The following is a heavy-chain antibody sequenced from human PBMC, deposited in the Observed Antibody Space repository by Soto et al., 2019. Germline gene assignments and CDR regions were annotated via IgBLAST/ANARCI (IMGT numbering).Heavy chain of an antibody. CDR3: VKDRRSSSWYYYYGMDV. CDR1: GFTFSSYA. D-gene: IGHD6-13*01. CDR2: ISGSGGST. Sequence: GGSLRLSCAASGFTFSSYAMSWVRQAPGKGLEWVSAISGSGGSTYYADSVKGRFTISRDNSKNTLYLQMNSLRAEDTALYYCVKDRRSSSWYYYYGMDVWGQGTTVTVS. J-gene: IGHJ6*02. V-gene: IGHV3-23*01.